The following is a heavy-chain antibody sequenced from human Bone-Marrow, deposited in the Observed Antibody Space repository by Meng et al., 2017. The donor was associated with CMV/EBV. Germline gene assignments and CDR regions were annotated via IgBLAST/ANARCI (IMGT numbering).Heavy chain of an antibody. CDR1: GGSFSGYY. CDR3: VRVVGMGWYDA. D-gene: IGHD2-21*01. J-gene: IGHJ5*02. CDR2: INHSGST. V-gene: IGHV4-34*01. Sequence: SETLSLTCAVYGGSFSGYYWSWIRQPPGKGLGWIGEINHSGSTNYNPSLKSRVTISVDTSKNQFSLKLSSVTAADTAVYYCVRVVGMGWYDAWGQGTLVTVSS.